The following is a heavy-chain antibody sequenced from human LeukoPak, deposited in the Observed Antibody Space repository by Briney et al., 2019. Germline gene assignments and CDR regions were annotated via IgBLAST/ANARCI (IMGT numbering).Heavy chain of an antibody. D-gene: IGHD4-11*01. CDR3: ARDLTTVTTFRHYFDY. Sequence: ASVKVSCKASGGTFSSYAISWVRPAPGQGLEWMGGIIPIFGTANYAQKFQGRVTITADESTSTAYIELSSLRSEDTAVYYCARDLTTVTTFRHYFDYWGQGTLVTVSS. V-gene: IGHV1-69*13. CDR1: GGTFSSYA. CDR2: IIPIFGTA. J-gene: IGHJ4*02.